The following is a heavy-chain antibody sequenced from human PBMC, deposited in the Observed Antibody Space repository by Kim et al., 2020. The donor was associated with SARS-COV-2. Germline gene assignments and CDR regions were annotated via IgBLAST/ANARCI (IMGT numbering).Heavy chain of an antibody. CDR3: VMWSRDC. Sequence: SRSHISSADSVKGRFTITRDHAKNSLYLQMNGMRAEDTAVYYCVMWSRDCWGQGTLVTVSS. D-gene: IGHD2-21*01. J-gene: IGHJ4*02. V-gene: IGHV3-21*01. CDR2: SRSHI.